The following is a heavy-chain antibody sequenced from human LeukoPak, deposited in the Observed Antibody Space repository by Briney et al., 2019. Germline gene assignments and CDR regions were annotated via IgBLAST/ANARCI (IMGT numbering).Heavy chain of an antibody. J-gene: IGHJ3*02. V-gene: IGHV4-39*01. D-gene: IGHD3-22*01. CDR1: GGSTSSSSYY. CDR2: IYYSGST. Sequence: SETLSLTCTVSGGSTSSSSYYWGWIRQPPGKGLEWIGSIYYSGSTYYNPSLKSRVTISVDTSKNQFSLKLSSVTAADTAVYYCARRSKYYYDSSNDAFDMWGQGTMVTVSS. CDR3: ARRSKYYYDSSNDAFDM.